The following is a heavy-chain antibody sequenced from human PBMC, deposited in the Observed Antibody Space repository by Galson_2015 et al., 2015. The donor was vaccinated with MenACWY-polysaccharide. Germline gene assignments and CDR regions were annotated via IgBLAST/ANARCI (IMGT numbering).Heavy chain of an antibody. D-gene: IGHD7-27*01. V-gene: IGHV3-7*01. CDR1: GFTFSSYY. Sequence: SLRLSCAASGFTFSSYYMRWVRQAPGKGLEWVANIKEDGTEKYYVDSVKGRFTISRDNAKNSLYLQMNSLRAEDTAVYYCARGHLGLGLWGQGTTVTVSS. CDR2: IKEDGTEK. J-gene: IGHJ6*02. CDR3: ARGHLGLGL.